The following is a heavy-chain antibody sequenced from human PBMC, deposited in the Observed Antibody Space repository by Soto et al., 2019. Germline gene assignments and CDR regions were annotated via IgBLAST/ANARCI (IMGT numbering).Heavy chain of an antibody. CDR2: IYYSGST. J-gene: IGHJ4*02. Sequence: SETLSLTCTVSGGSVSSGSYYWSWIRQPPGKGLEWIGYIYYSGSTNYNPSLKSRVTISVDTSKNQFSLKLSSVTAADTAVYYCARLCVAAATAYFDYWGQGTLVTVSS. CDR3: ARLCVAAATAYFDY. D-gene: IGHD2-15*01. V-gene: IGHV4-61*01. CDR1: GGSVSSGSYY.